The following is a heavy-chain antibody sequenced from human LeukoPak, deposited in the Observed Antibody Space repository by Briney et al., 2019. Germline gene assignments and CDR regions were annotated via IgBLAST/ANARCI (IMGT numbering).Heavy chain of an antibody. Sequence: ASVKVSCKASGYTFTSYGISWVRQAPGQGLEWMGYMKPSSGHSNYAQKFQDRVTMTRDTSTTTAYLELSGLTSDDTAVYYCSTEDKYCTSTTCGDFWGQGTLVTVSS. J-gene: IGHJ4*02. D-gene: IGHD2-2*01. CDR1: GYTFTSYG. CDR2: MKPSSGHS. V-gene: IGHV1-18*01. CDR3: STEDKYCTSTTCGDF.